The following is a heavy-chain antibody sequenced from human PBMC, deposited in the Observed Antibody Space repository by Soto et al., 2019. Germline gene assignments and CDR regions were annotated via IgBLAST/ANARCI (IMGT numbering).Heavy chain of an antibody. D-gene: IGHD2-21*02. J-gene: IGHJ3*02. V-gene: IGHV3-74*01. CDR3: AILGGVTPIPDAFDI. CDR2: ISPDGSST. Sequence: EVQLVESGGGLVQPGGSLRLSCAASGVTFSSYWMHWVHQVPGKGLMWVSRISPDGSSTSYADSVRGRFTISRDNAKNTLYLQMNSLRAEDTAAFYCAILGGVTPIPDAFDIWGQGTMVTVSS. CDR1: GVTFSSYW.